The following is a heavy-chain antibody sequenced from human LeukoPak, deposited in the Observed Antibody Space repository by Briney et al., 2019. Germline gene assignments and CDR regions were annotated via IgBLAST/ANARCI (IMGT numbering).Heavy chain of an antibody. V-gene: IGHV3-73*01. CDR1: GFTFSDSA. J-gene: IGHJ4*02. Sequence: GGSLRLSCAASGFTFSDSAVHWARQASGKGLEWVGRIRSKANSYATAYAASVKGRFTISRDNSKNTLYLQMNSLRAEDTAVYYCAKDGDYGDYPSDGNYFDYWGQGTLVTVSS. D-gene: IGHD4-17*01. CDR2: IRSKANSYAT. CDR3: AKDGDYGDYPSDGNYFDY.